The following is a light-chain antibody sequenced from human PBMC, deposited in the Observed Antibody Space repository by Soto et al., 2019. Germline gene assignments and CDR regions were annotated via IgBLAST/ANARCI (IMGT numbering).Light chain of an antibody. J-gene: IGKJ2*01. CDR2: GAS. V-gene: IGKV3D-15*01. Sequence: EIVMTQSPATLSVSPGERATLSCRASQSVSSNLAWYQQKPGQAPRLLISGASTRATGIPARFSGGGSGTEFTLTISSLQSEDSAVYFCHQFNNWPPTFGQGTKLEI. CDR1: QSVSSN. CDR3: HQFNNWPPT.